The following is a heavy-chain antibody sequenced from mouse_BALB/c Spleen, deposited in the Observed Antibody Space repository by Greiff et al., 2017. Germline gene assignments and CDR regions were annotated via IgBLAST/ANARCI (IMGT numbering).Heavy chain of an antibody. J-gene: IGHJ4*01. D-gene: IGHD1-1*01. V-gene: IGHV4-1*02. Sequence: EVQLQQSGGGLVQPGGSLKLSCAASGFDFSRYWMSWVRQAPGKGLEWIGEINPDSSTINYTPSLKDKFIISRDNAKNTLYLQMSKVRSEDTALYYCARQGLLRLLGYFDVWGQGTSVTVSS. CDR3: ARQGLLRLLGYFDV. CDR2: INPDSSTI. CDR1: GFDFSRYW.